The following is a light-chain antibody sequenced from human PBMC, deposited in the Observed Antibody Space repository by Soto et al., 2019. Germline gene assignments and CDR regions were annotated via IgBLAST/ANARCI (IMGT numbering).Light chain of an antibody. CDR2: DVN. CDR3: CSFTGTNTVV. J-gene: IGLJ2*01. V-gene: IGLV2-11*01. Sequence: QAVLTQPRSVSGSPGQSVTISCTGTSSDVGGYNYVSWYQQRPGNAPKVMIYDVNKRPSGVADRFSGSKSGNTASLTISGLQAEDEADYYCCSFTGTNTVVFGGGTKLTVL. CDR1: SSDVGGYNY.